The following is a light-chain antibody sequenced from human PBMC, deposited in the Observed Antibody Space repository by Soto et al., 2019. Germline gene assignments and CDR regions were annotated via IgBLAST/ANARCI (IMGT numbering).Light chain of an antibody. CDR2: DAY. Sequence: PGERATLSCRASQSFRGLLAWYQQKPGQAPRLLIYDAYNRATGIPPRFSGSGSGTDFTLTISSLEPEDSAVYDCQQSHMSPNTLGQVTRAEIK. CDR1: QSFRGL. CDR3: QQSHMSPNT. V-gene: IGKV3-11*01. J-gene: IGKJ5*01.